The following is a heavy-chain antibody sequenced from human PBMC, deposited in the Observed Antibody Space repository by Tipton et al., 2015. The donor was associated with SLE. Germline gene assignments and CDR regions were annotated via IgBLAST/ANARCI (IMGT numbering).Heavy chain of an antibody. J-gene: IGHJ4*02. CDR1: GGSISSSSYY. Sequence: TLSLTCTVSGGSISSSSYYWGWVRQPPGKGLEWIGSIYYSGSTYYNPSLKSRVSISVDTSKSQFSLKLSSVTAADTAVYYCAREGVEIVANWGKGTLVSVSS. CDR2: IYYSGST. D-gene: IGHD5-24*01. CDR3: AREGVEIVAN. V-gene: IGHV4-39*07.